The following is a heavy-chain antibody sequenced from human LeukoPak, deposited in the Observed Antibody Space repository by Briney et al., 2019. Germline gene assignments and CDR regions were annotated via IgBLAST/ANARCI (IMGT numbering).Heavy chain of an antibody. Sequence: SETLSLTCTVSGGSISSYYWSWIRQPPGKGLEWIGYIYYSGSTNYNPSLKSRVTISVDTSKNQFSLKLSSVTPADTAVYYCARTWRIAVAVVLFDPWGQGTLVTVSS. J-gene: IGHJ5*02. CDR2: IYYSGST. CDR3: ARTWRIAVAVVLFDP. CDR1: GGSISSYY. D-gene: IGHD6-19*01. V-gene: IGHV4-59*01.